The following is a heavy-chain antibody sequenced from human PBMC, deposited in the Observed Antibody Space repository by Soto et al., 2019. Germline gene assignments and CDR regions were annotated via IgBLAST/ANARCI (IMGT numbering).Heavy chain of an antibody. CDR2: IYYSGST. D-gene: IGHD2-21*01. Sequence: SETLSLTCTVSGGSISSSSYYWGWIRKPPGKGLEWIGSIYYSGSTYYNPSLKSRVTISVDTSKNQFSLKLSSVTAADTAVYYCARAYWGAAIDYWGQGTLVTVSS. V-gene: IGHV4-39*01. CDR3: ARAYWGAAIDY. CDR1: GGSISSSSYY. J-gene: IGHJ4*02.